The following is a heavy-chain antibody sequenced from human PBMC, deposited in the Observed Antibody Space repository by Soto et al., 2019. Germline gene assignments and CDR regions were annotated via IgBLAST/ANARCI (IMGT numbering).Heavy chain of an antibody. CDR3: ARDRGAGYSGYDYGY. CDR1: GGTFSSYA. D-gene: IGHD5-12*01. CDR2: IIPIFGTA. Sequence: ASVKVSCKASGGTFSSYAISWVRQAPGQGLEWMGGIIPIFGTANYAQKFQGRVTITADESTSTAYMELSSLRSEDTAVYYCARDRGAGYSGYDYGYWGQGTLVTVSS. J-gene: IGHJ4*02. V-gene: IGHV1-69*13.